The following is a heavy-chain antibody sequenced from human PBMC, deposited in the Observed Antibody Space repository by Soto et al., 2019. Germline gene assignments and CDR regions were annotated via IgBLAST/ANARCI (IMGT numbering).Heavy chain of an antibody. CDR2: VWYNGDDK. CDR3: ARDMSVGGYYGMDV. V-gene: IGHV3-33*01. Sequence: GGSLRLSCEASGFTFSRHGMHWVRQAPGKGLEWVAVVWYNGDDKYYVDSVKGRFTISRDNPKKTLFLQMNSLRVDDTAVYYCARDMSVGGYYGMDVWGQGTTVTVSS. D-gene: IGHD3-22*01. J-gene: IGHJ6*02. CDR1: GFTFSRHG.